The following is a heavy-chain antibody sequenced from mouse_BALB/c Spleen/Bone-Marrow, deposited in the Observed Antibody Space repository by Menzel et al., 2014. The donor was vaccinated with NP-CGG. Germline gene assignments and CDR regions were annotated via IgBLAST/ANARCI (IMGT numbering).Heavy chain of an antibody. J-gene: IGHJ3*01. D-gene: IGHD2-3*01. CDR2: INPDSSTI. Sequence: EVKVVESGGGLVQPGGSLKLSCAASGFDFSRYWMSWVRQAPGKGLEWIGEINPDSSTINYTPSLKDKFIISRDNAKKTLYLQMSKVRSKDTALYYCARLGYYGGFAYWGQGTLVTVSA. V-gene: IGHV4-1*02. CDR3: ARLGYYGGFAY. CDR1: GFDFSRYW.